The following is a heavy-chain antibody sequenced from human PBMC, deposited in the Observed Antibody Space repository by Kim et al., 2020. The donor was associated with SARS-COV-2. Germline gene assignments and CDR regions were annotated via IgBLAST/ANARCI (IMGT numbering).Heavy chain of an antibody. V-gene: IGHV3-15*01. J-gene: IGHJ4*02. CDR3: TTGYYASSGYYTWGY. Sequence: APVKVRFTISRDESKNTQYLQMSSLKTEDTAVYYCTTGYYASSGYYTWGYWGQGTLVTVSS. D-gene: IGHD3-22*01.